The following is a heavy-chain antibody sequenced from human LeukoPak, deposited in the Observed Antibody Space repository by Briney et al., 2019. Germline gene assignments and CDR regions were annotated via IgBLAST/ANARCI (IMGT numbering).Heavy chain of an antibody. CDR2: IKQDGSEK. CDR1: GFTFSSYW. Sequence: QPGGSLRLSCAASGFTFSSYWMSWVRQAPGMGLEWVANIKQDGSEKYYVDSVKGRFTISRDNAKNSLYLQMNSLRAEDTAVYYCAREGKYCSSTSCYWYYYYYMDVWGKGTTVTVSS. J-gene: IGHJ6*03. CDR3: AREGKYCSSTSCYWYYYYYMDV. V-gene: IGHV3-7*01. D-gene: IGHD2-2*01.